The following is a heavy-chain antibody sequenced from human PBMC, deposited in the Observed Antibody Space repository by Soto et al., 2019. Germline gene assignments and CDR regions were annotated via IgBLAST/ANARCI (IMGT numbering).Heavy chain of an antibody. V-gene: IGHV4-59*01. CDR3: ARVSTIFGVVQYYFDY. D-gene: IGHD3-3*01. J-gene: IGHJ4*02. CDR2: IYYSGST. CDR1: GGSISSYY. Sequence: SETLSLTCTVSGGSISSYYWSWIRQPPGKGLEWIGYIYYSGSTNYNPSLKSRVTISVDTSKNQFPLKLSSVTAADTAVYYCARVSTIFGVVQYYFDYWGQGTLVTVSS.